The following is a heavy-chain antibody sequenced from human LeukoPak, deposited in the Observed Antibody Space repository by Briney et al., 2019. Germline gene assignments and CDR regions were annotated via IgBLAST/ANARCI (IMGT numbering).Heavy chain of an antibody. CDR3: ARANYYDSSGYSREAFDI. CDR2: INSNSGRT. V-gene: IGHV1-2*02. CDR1: GYTFTDYY. J-gene: IGHJ3*02. Sequence: ASVKVSCKASGYTFTDYYLHWVRQAPGQGLEWMGWINSNSGRTHYIQDFQGRVTMTRDTSISTAYMEVSRLRSDDTAVYYCARANYYDSSGYSREAFDIWGQGTMVTVSS. D-gene: IGHD3-22*01.